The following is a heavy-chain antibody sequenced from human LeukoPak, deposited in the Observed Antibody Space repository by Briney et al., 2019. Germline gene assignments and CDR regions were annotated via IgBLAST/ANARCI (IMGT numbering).Heavy chain of an antibody. V-gene: IGHV4-38-2*02. Sequence: SETLSLTCTVSGYSISSGYYWGWIRQPPGKGLEWIGSIYHGGSTYYNPSLKSRVTISVDTSKNQFSLKLSSVTAADTAVYYCARDPLGYSSYNWFDPWGQGTLVTVSS. J-gene: IGHJ5*02. D-gene: IGHD5-18*01. CDR1: GYSISSGYY. CDR2: IYHGGST. CDR3: ARDPLGYSSYNWFDP.